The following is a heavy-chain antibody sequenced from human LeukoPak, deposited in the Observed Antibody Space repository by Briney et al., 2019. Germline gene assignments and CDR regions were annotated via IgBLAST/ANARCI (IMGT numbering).Heavy chain of an antibody. V-gene: IGHV3-9*03. Sequence: GRSLRLSCAASGFTFDDYAMHWVRQAAGKGLEWVSGISWNSGSIGYADSVKGRFTISRDNAKNSLYLQMNSLRAEDMALYYCAKWGSPEAFDIWGQGTMVTVSS. CDR3: AKWGSPEAFDI. CDR1: GFTFDDYA. D-gene: IGHD3-16*01. CDR2: ISWNSGSI. J-gene: IGHJ3*02.